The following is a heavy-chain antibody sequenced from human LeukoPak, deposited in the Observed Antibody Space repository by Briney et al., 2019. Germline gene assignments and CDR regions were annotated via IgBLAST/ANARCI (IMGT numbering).Heavy chain of an antibody. Sequence: SETLSLTCAVYGGSFSGYYWSWIRQPPGKGLEWIGEINHSGSTNYNPSLKSRVTISVDTSKNQFSLKLSSVTAADTAVYYCARGGERVAEIAALDPWGQRTLVTVSS. CDR1: GGSFSGYY. CDR2: INHSGST. V-gene: IGHV4-34*01. D-gene: IGHD2-15*01. CDR3: ARGGERVAEIAALDP. J-gene: IGHJ5*02.